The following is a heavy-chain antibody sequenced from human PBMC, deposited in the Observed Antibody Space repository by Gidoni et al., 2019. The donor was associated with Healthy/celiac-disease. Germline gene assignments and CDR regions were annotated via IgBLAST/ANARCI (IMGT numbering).Heavy chain of an antibody. CDR1: GFTFSSYA. D-gene: IGHD6-19*01. J-gene: IGHJ5*02. V-gene: IGHV3-23*01. Sequence: EVQLLESGGGLVQPGGSLRLSCAASGFTFSSYAMSWVRQAPGKGLDWFSAISGIGGSTSYAASVKGRFTISRDNSTNTLYLQMNSLRAEDTAVYYCAKVAGNWFDPWGQGTLVTVSS. CDR2: ISGIGGST. CDR3: AKVAGNWFDP.